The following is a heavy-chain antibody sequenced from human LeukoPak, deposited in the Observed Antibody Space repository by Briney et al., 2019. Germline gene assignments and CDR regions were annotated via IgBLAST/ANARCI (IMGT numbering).Heavy chain of an antibody. J-gene: IGHJ6*02. CDR2: INPNSGDT. CDR3: AIPLLRDDWNYGSVWSPGHYYGMDG. V-gene: IGHV1-2*02. D-gene: IGHD1-7*01. Sequence: GPSVNVSFKSSQYIDTPYYMQSVRQSPGQQGEGMGWINPNSGDTKNAQKFQGRVTMNRDTSISTAYMELSRLRSDDTAVYYCAIPLLRDDWNYGSVWSPGHYYGMDGWGQGATVTVSS. CDR1: QYIDTPYY.